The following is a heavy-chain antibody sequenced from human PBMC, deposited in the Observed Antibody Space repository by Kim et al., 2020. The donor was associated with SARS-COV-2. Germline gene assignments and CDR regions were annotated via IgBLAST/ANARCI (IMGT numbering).Heavy chain of an antibody. Sequence: NYAQKSQGRVTITADESTSTAYMELSSLRSEDTAVYYCASGGASTGWFDPWGQGTLVTVSS. J-gene: IGHJ5*02. CDR3: ASGGASTGWFDP. D-gene: IGHD3-16*01. V-gene: IGHV1-69*01.